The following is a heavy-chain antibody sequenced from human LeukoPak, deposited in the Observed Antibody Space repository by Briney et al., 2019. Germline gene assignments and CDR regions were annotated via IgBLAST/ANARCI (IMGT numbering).Heavy chain of an antibody. CDR1: GYTFTDHD. Sequence: ASVKVSCKTSGYTFTDHDMHWVRQAPRQGLEWVGRISTSSGGTTYSQNFQGRVTMTRDTSISTGYMELTRLKSDDTAVYYCTRDHFGSYLAWGQGTLVTVSS. CDR2: ISTSSGGT. J-gene: IGHJ4*02. D-gene: IGHD1-26*01. V-gene: IGHV1-2*06. CDR3: TRDHFGSYLA.